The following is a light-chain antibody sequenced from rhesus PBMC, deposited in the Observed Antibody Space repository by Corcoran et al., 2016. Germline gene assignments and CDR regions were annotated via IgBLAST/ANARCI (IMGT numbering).Light chain of an antibody. CDR3: SSYAAGNIFI. CDR1: SSDIGVYNY. J-gene: IGLJ1*01. V-gene: IGLV2-23*01. CDR2: DVT. Sequence: QTALTQPPSVSGSPGQSVTISCTGTSSDIGVYNYVSWYQQLPGKAPKLRIYDVTKRPSGVSDRFSGSKSGNAASLTISGLQAEDEAYYYCSSYAAGNIFIFGTGTRLTVL.